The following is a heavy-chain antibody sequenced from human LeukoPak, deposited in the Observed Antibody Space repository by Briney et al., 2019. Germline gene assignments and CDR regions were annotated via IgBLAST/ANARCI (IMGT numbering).Heavy chain of an antibody. V-gene: IGHV4-59*01. Sequence: SETLSLTCTVSGGSISSYYWSWIRQPPGKGLEWIGYIYYSGSTNYSPSLKSRVTISVDTSKNQFSLKLSSVTAADTAVYYCARGPGVGYCSGGSCYPYYYYGMDVWGQGTTVTVSS. D-gene: IGHD2-15*01. J-gene: IGHJ6*02. CDR3: ARGPGVGYCSGGSCYPYYYYGMDV. CDR1: GGSISSYY. CDR2: IYYSGST.